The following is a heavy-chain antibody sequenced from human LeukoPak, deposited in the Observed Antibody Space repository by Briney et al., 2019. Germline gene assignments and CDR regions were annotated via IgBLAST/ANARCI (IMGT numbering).Heavy chain of an antibody. CDR3: ARLGQVILPNDAFDI. D-gene: IGHD1-26*01. J-gene: IGHJ3*02. Sequence: GASVKVSCKASGYTFTSYGISWVRQAPGQGHEWMGWISAYNGKTNYAQKLQGRVTMTRDTSINTAFMDLSRLTSDDTAVYYCARLGQVILPNDAFDIWGQGTMVSVSS. CDR1: GYTFTSYG. V-gene: IGHV1-18*01. CDR2: ISAYNGKT.